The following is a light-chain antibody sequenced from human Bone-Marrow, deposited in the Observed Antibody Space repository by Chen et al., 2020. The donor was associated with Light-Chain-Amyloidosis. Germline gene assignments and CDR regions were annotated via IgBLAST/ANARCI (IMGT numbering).Light chain of an antibody. Sequence: SYELTQPPSVSVSPGQTARIPCAGDDLPTKYAYWSQQQPGQAPVLVIHRDTERPSGISERFSGSSSGTTATLTISGVQAEDEADYHCQSADSSGTYEVIFGGGTKLTVL. J-gene: IGLJ2*01. CDR2: RDT. CDR1: DLPTKY. CDR3: QSADSSGTYEVI. V-gene: IGLV3-25*03.